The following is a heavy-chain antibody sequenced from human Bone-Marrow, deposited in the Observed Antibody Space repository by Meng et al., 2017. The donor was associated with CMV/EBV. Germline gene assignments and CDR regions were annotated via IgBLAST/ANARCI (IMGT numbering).Heavy chain of an antibody. J-gene: IGHJ4*02. D-gene: IGHD1-26*01. CDR2: ISWNSGSI. Sequence: SLKISCAASGFTFDDYAMHWVRQAPGKGLEWVSGISWNSGSIGYADSVKGRFTISRDNAKNTLYLQMNSLRAEDTAVYYCAKGGLYSGSYIHGDWGQGTLVTVSS. CDR1: GFTFDDYA. CDR3: AKGGLYSGSYIHGD. V-gene: IGHV3-9*01.